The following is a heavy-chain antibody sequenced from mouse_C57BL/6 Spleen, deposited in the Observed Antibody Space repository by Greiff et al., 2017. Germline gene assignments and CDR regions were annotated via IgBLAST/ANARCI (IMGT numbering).Heavy chain of an antibody. J-gene: IGHJ4*01. Sequence: QVQLQQPGAELVRPGSSVKLSCKASGYTFTSYWMHWVKQRPIQGLEWIGNIDPSDSGTHYNQKFKDKATLTVDKSSSTAYMPLSSRTSEDAAVYYCGSSPSYAMDYWGQGTSVTVSS. D-gene: IGHD1-1*01. CDR1: GYTFTSYW. CDR3: GSSPSYAMDY. CDR2: IDPSDSGT. V-gene: IGHV1-52*01.